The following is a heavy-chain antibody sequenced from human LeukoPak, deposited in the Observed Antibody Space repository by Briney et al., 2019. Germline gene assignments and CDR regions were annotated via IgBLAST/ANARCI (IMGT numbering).Heavy chain of an antibody. V-gene: IGHV1-69*01. CDR1: GGTFSNNA. Sequence: GSSVKVSCKASGGTFSNNALSWVRQAPGQGLEGMGGIIPVLGAANYAQKFQGRVTITADESTSTAYMELSGLRSEDTAMYYCASSVGATSWADWGQGTLVTVSS. J-gene: IGHJ4*02. CDR2: IIPVLGAA. CDR3: ASSVGATSWAD. D-gene: IGHD1-26*01.